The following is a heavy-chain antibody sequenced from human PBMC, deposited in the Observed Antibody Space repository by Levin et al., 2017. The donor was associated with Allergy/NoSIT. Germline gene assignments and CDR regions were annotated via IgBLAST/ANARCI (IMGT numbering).Heavy chain of an antibody. D-gene: IGHD2-2*01. CDR2: ISSSGSTI. CDR3: ARFEGGVVPAAAVDY. CDR1: KFTFSDYY. V-gene: IGHV3-11*01. J-gene: IGHJ4*02. Sequence: KSGESLKISCAASKFTFSDYYMSWIRQAPGKGLEWVSYISSSGSTIYYADSVKGRFTISRDNAKNSLYLQMNSLRAEDTAVYYCARFEGGVVPAAAVDYWGQGTLVTVSS.